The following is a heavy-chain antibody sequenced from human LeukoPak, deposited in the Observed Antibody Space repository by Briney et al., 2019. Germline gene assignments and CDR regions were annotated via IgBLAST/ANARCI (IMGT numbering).Heavy chain of an antibody. Sequence: ASVKVSCKASGYTFTGYYMHWVRQAPGQGLEWMGWINPNSGGTNYAQKFQGRVTMTRDTSISTAYMELSRLRAEDTALYYCAKDDFKNVVVTATWGQGTLVTVSS. J-gene: IGHJ5*02. V-gene: IGHV1-2*02. CDR2: INPNSGGT. CDR1: GYTFTGYY. CDR3: AKDDFKNVVVTAT. D-gene: IGHD2-21*02.